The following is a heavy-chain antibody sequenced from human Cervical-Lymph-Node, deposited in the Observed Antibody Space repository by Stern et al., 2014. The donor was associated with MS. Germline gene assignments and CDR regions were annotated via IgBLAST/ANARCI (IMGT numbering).Heavy chain of an antibody. J-gene: IGHJ6*02. V-gene: IGHV1-69*01. Sequence: VQLVESGAEVKKPGSSVNVSCKASGGTFINHAIRWVRQAPGQGLEWMGGFIPIFGTTDYAQKFQGRVTISADESANTAYMELSSLRSQDTAVYYCARDNDDNGMDVWGQGTTVIVSS. CDR2: FIPIFGTT. CDR1: GGTFINHA. CDR3: ARDNDDNGMDV. D-gene: IGHD2-8*01.